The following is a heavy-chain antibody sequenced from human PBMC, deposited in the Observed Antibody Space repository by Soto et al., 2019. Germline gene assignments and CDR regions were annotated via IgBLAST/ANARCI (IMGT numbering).Heavy chain of an antibody. CDR1: GVSINSNVHY. CDR2: IFYSGST. J-gene: IGHJ4*02. D-gene: IGHD3-16*01. CDR3: ARHPFGGYAFDS. V-gene: IGHV4-39*01. Sequence: PSETLSLTCTVSGVSINSNVHYWGCVRQPPGKGLEWIGSIFYSGSTYHNPSLESRVSISVHTPENRFSLKVTSVTAADTGIYYCARHPFGGYAFDSWGQGTLGTVSS.